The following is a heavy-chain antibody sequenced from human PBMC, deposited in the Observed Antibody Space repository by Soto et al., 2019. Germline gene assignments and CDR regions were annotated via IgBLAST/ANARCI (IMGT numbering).Heavy chain of an antibody. CDR3: ARGARPLAESHDNYTPFDF. Sequence: GASVKVSCKASGYTFSNFGISWVRQAPGQGLEWMGWISGDNGNAKYAQKFQGRVTMTIETSTSTAYMELRTLRSDDTAVHYCARGARPLAESHDNYTPFDFWGQGTLVTVSS. CDR2: ISGDNGNA. D-gene: IGHD4-4*01. V-gene: IGHV1-18*01. CDR1: GYTFSNFG. J-gene: IGHJ4*02.